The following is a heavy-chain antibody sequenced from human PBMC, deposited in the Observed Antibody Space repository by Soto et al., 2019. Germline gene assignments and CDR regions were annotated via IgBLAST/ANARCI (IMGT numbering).Heavy chain of an antibody. Sequence: ESGGGVVQPGRSLRLSCAASGFTFSTYGMHWVRQAPGKGLEWVAVISYDGSNKYYADSVKGRLTISRDNSKNTLYLQMNSLRADDTAVYYCAKGQHCSTTSCYFYYYGMDVWGEGTTVAVSS. CDR2: ISYDGSNK. V-gene: IGHV3-30*18. CDR3: AKGQHCSTTSCYFYYYGMDV. J-gene: IGHJ6*04. D-gene: IGHD2-2*01. CDR1: GFTFSTYG.